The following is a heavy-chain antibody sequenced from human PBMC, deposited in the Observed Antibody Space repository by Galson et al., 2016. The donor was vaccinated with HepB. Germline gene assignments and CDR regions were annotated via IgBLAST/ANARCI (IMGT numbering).Heavy chain of an antibody. D-gene: IGHD3-10*01. Sequence: SLRLSCAASGFTFDDYAMHWVRQGPGKGLEWVSGITWNSGSVGYVDSVKGRFTISRDKAKNSLYLQMNSLRAEDTALYYCAKDKSRSETLVRGVFDSWGQGTLVTVSS. J-gene: IGHJ5*01. CDR1: GFTFDDYA. CDR2: ITWNSGSV. CDR3: AKDKSRSETLVRGVFDS. V-gene: IGHV3-9*01.